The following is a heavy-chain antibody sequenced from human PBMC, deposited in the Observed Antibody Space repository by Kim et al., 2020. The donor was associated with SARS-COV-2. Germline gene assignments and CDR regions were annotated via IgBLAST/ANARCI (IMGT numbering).Heavy chain of an antibody. Sequence: GKGRFTISRDKSKNTLYLQMNSLRAEDTAVYYCAKGPVGSSWYSLSFADYWGQGTLVTVSS. J-gene: IGHJ4*02. CDR3: AKGPVGSSWYSLSFADY. D-gene: IGHD6-13*01. V-gene: IGHV3-23*01.